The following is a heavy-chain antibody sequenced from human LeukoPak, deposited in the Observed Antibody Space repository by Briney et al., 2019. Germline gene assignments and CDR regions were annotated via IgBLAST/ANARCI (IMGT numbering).Heavy chain of an antibody. V-gene: IGHV4-34*01. CDR3: ARAVWRPSYYFDY. CDR1: GGSFSGYY. Sequence: SETLSLTCAVYGGSFSGYYWSWIRQPPGKGLEWIGEINHSGSTNYNPSLKSRVTISVDTSKNQFSLKLSSVTAADTAVYYCARAVWRPSYYFDYWGQGTLVTVSS. CDR2: INHSGST. D-gene: IGHD2-8*01. J-gene: IGHJ4*02.